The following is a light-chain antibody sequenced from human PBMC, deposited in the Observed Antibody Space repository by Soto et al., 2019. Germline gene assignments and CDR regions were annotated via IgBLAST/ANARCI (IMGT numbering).Light chain of an antibody. V-gene: IGLV2-14*01. CDR1: SSDVCGYNY. CDR3: RSYTSRSLLYV. Sequence: QSALTQSASVSGSPGQSITISCTGTSSDVCGYNYVSWYQQHPGKAPKLMIYDVSNRPSGVSNRFSGSKSGNTASLTISGLQAEDEADYYCRSYTSRSLLYVFGTGTKVTVL. CDR2: DVS. J-gene: IGLJ1*01.